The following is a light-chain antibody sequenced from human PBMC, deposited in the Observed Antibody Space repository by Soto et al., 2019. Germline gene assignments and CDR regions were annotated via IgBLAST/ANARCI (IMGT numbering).Light chain of an antibody. J-gene: IGKJ5*01. CDR1: QSVSTN. CDR2: GAS. V-gene: IGKV3-15*01. CDR3: QQYNNWPPIT. Sequence: EIVITHSPDSLSVSXVVRATLSXXXSQSVSTNLAWYQQKPGQAPRLLIHGASTRATGIPARFGGSGSGTEFTLTISSLQPEDFAVYYCQQYNNWPPITFGQGTRLEI.